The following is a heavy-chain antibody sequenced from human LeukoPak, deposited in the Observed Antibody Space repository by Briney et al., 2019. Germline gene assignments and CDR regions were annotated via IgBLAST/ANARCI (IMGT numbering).Heavy chain of an antibody. Sequence: GGSLRLSCAASGFTFSSYSMNWVRQAPGKGLEWISYISSSSSTIYYADSVKGRFTISRDNAKNSLYLQMSSLRAEDTAVYYCARGTYCSSTSCLDYWGQGTLVTVSS. V-gene: IGHV3-48*01. D-gene: IGHD2-2*01. CDR1: GFTFSSYS. CDR3: ARGTYCSSTSCLDY. J-gene: IGHJ4*02. CDR2: ISSSSSTI.